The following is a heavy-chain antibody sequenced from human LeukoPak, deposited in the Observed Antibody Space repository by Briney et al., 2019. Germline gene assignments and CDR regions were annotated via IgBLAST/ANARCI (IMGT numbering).Heavy chain of an antibody. CDR1: GFTFSSYA. V-gene: IGHV3-23*01. D-gene: IGHD3-10*01. CDR2: ISGSGGST. J-gene: IGHJ4*02. CDR3: AKELLYGSGISMDY. Sequence: GWSLRLSCAASGFTFSSYAMSWVRQAPGKGLEWVSAISGSGGSTYYADSVKGRFTISRDNSKNTLYLQMNSLRAEDTAVYYCAKELLYGSGISMDYWGQGTLVTVSS.